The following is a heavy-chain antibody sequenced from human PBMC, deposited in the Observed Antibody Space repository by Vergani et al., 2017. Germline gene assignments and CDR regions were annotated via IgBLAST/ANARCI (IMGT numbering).Heavy chain of an antibody. CDR2: MDYSGST. CDR1: GDSVISIDYH. J-gene: IGHJ4*02. V-gene: IGHV4-39*01. CDR3: ASKQGACRAAYCHSYDF. D-gene: IGHD2-15*01. Sequence: QVQLQESGPGLVKPSETLSLTCTVSGDSVISIDYHWGWIRQPPGKGLEWIGSMDYSGSTSYNPSLESRISISFETPKNQFSLRLTSVTAADTAVYYCASKQGACRAAYCHSYDFWGPGTLVGVSS.